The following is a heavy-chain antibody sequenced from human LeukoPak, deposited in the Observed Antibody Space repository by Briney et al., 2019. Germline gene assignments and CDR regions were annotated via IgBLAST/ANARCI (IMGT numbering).Heavy chain of an antibody. V-gene: IGHV3-53*01. CDR1: GFTVRINH. Sequence: PGGSLRLSCAASGFTVRINHMSWVRQAPGKGLEWVSVISSGGGTYYADSVKGRFTISRDNSKNTLFLQMNSLRAEDTAVYYCAREFGATTSNYFDYWGQGTLVTVSS. CDR3: AREFGATTSNYFDY. D-gene: IGHD1-1*01. J-gene: IGHJ4*02. CDR2: ISSGGGT.